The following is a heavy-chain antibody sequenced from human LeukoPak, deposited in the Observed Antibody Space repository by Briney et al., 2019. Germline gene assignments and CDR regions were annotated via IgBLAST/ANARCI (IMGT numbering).Heavy chain of an antibody. V-gene: IGHV1-69*01. D-gene: IGHD3-3*01. CDR2: IIPIFGTA. CDR3: ARGRRDFGVVITWFDP. J-gene: IGHJ5*02. CDR1: GGTFSSYA. Sequence: GSSVKVSCKASGGTFSSYAISWVRQAPGQGLEWMGGIIPIFGTANCAQKFRGRVTITADESTSTAYMELSSLRSEDTAVYYCARGRRDFGVVITWFDPWGQGTLVTVSS.